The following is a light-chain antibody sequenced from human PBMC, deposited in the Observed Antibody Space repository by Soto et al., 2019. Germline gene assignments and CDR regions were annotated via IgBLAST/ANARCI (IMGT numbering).Light chain of an antibody. Sequence: QSVLTQPASVSGSPGQSINVSCTGASSDVAIDKFVSWYQQHPGKAPKLMIYEGTKRPSGVSDRFSASKSGDTASLTISGLQAEDEADYYCCSYAGSTTFGPYVFGTGTKVTVL. CDR2: EGT. V-gene: IGLV2-23*03. CDR3: CSYAGSTTFGPYV. CDR1: SSDVAIDKF. J-gene: IGLJ1*01.